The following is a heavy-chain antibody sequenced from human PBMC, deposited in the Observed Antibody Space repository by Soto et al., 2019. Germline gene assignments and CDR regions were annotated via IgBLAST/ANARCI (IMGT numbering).Heavy chain of an antibody. CDR1: GYTFTSYA. Sequence: QVQLVQSGAEVKKPGASVKVSCKASGYTFTSYAMHWVRQAPGQRLEWMGWINAGNGNTKYSQKFQGRVTITRDTSARTAYMELSSLRSEDTAVYYCARGPRYCSGGSCYFFDYWGQGTLVTVSS. D-gene: IGHD2-15*01. CDR3: ARGPRYCSGGSCYFFDY. V-gene: IGHV1-3*01. CDR2: INAGNGNT. J-gene: IGHJ4*02.